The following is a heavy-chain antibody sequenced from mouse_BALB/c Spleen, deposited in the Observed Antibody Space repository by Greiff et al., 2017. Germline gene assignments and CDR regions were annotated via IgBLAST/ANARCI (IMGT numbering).Heavy chain of an antibody. CDR1: GYTFTSYW. J-gene: IGHJ3*01. CDR2: IYPGDGDT. V-gene: IGHV1-87*01. D-gene: IGHD2-2*01. Sequence: SGAELARPGASVKLSCKASGYTFTSYWMQWVKQRPGQGLEWIGAIYPGDGDTRYTQKFKGKATLTADKSSSTAYMQLSSLASEDSAVYYCARSGIYYGYDEDAYWGQGTLVTVSA. CDR3: ARSGIYYGYDEDAY.